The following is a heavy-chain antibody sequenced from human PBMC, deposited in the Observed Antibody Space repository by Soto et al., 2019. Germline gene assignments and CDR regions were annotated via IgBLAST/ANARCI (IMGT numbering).Heavy chain of an antibody. CDR1: GGSISSGGYY. CDR2: IYYSGST. V-gene: IGHV4-31*03. J-gene: IGHJ4*02. CDR3: ARAQDIAARPDFGFDY. Sequence: SETLSLTCTVSGGSISSGGYYWSWIRQHPGKGLEWIGYIYYSGSTYYNPSLKSRVTISVDTSKNQFSLKLSSVTAADTAVYYCARAQDIAARPDFGFDYWGQGTLVTVSS. D-gene: IGHD6-6*01.